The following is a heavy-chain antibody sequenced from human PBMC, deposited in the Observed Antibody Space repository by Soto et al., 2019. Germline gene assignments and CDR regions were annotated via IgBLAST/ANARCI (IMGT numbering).Heavy chain of an antibody. J-gene: IGHJ4*02. CDR1: GFTFSSYG. CDR3: AKEVEMGFGVVIIGYALFDY. D-gene: IGHD3-3*01. V-gene: IGHV3-30*18. Sequence: PGGSLRLSCAASGFTFSSYGMHWVRQAPGKGLEWVAVISYDGSNKYYADSVKGRFTISRDNSKNTLYLQMNSLRAEDTAVYYYAKEVEMGFGVVIIGYALFDYWGQGTLVTVSS. CDR2: ISYDGSNK.